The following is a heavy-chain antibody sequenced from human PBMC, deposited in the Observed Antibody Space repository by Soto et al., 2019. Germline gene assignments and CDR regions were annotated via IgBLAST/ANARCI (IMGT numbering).Heavy chain of an antibody. V-gene: IGHV3-21*01. J-gene: IGHJ6*03. CDR2: ISSSSSYI. Sequence: GGSLRLSCAASGFTFSSYSMNWVRQAPGKGLEWVSSISSSSSYIYYADSVKGRFTISRDNAKNSLYLQMNSLRAEDTAVYYCARADDDFWSGYYIPGSDYYYYYYMDVWGKGTTVTVSS. CDR3: ARADDDFWSGYYIPGSDYYYYYYMDV. CDR1: GFTFSSYS. D-gene: IGHD3-3*01.